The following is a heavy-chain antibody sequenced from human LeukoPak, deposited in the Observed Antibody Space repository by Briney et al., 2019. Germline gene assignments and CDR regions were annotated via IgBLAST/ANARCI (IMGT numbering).Heavy chain of an antibody. CDR2: IYYSGST. J-gene: IGHJ5*02. CDR3: ARDHSGRFYGDYGRNWFDP. CDR1: GGSISSYY. D-gene: IGHD4-17*01. Sequence: PSETLSLTCTVSGGSISSYYWSWIRQPPGKGLEWIGYIYYSGSTNYNPSLKSRVTISVDTSKNQFSLKLSSVTAADTAVYYCARDHSGRFYGDYGRNWFDPWGQGTLVTVSS. V-gene: IGHV4-59*01.